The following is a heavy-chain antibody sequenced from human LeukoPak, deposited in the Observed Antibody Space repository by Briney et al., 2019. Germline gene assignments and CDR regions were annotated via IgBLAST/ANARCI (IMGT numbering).Heavy chain of an antibody. CDR1: GGSISSSNYY. J-gene: IGHJ4*02. D-gene: IGHD3-3*01. Sequence: SETLSLTCTVSGGSISSSNYYWGWIRQPPGKGLEWIGSIYYSGSTNYNPSLKSRVTISGDTSKNQFSLRLTSVTAADTAVYYCAFRSSIFASQNFWGQGTLVTVSS. V-gene: IGHV4-39*01. CDR2: IYYSGST. CDR3: AFRSSIFASQNF.